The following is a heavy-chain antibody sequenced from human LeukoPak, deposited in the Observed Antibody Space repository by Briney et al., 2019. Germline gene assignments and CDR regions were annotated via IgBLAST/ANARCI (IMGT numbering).Heavy chain of an antibody. V-gene: IGHV3-33*08. Sequence: GGSLRLSCAASGFTFSSYGLHWVRQAAGKGLEWVAVIWYRGSNKYYSYSVNGRFTTSIKNSNNTPYPQMNSLRAEETALYYCVPQLVRDLAFDIWGQGTMVTVSS. D-gene: IGHD6-13*01. CDR2: IWYRGSNK. J-gene: IGHJ3*02. CDR3: VPQLVRDLAFDI. CDR1: GFTFSSYG.